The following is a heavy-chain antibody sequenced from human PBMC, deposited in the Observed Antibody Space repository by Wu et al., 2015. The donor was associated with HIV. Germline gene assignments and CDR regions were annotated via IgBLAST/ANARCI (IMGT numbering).Heavy chain of an antibody. CDR1: GYTFTNYH. CDR3: ARGPRSGSSSWRYYYYYMDV. CDR2: INPSGGTT. Sequence: QVQLVQSGAEVKKPGASVKVSCKASGYTFTNYHIHWVRQAPGQGLEWMAIINPSGGTTSYAQKFQGRVTLTRDTSTTTVYMELSSLRSEDTAVYYCARGPRSGSSSWRYYYYYMDVWGKGTTVTVSS. V-gene: IGHV1-46*01. D-gene: IGHD6-13*01. J-gene: IGHJ6*03.